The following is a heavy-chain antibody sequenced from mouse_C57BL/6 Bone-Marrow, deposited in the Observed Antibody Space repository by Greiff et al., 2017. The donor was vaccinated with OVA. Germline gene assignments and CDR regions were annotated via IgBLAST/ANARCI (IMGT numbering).Heavy chain of an antibody. CDR2: ICGDGST. J-gene: IGHJ4*01. V-gene: IGHV2-3*01. D-gene: IGHD3-2*02. CDR3: AKTASSGFLYYYAMDD. CDR1: GFSLTSYG. Sequence: VQLVESGPGLVAPSQSLSITCTVSGFSLTSYGVSWVRQPPGKGLEWLGVICGDGSTNYHSALISRLRISKDNSKSQVVLKLNSLQTDDTSTDYCAKTASSGFLYYYAMDDWGQGTSVTVSS.